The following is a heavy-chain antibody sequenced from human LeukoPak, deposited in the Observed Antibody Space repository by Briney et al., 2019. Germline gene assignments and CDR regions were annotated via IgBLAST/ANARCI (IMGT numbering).Heavy chain of an antibody. CDR3: ARDWSVAVAGTPYY. CDR2: IISDGSST. J-gene: IGHJ4*02. Sequence: PGGSLRLSCAAPGFTFSSYWMHWVRQAPGKELVWVSRIISDGSSTIYADSVKGRFTISRDNAKNTLYLQMNSLRAEDTAVYYCARDWSVAVAGTPYYWGQGTLVTVSS. V-gene: IGHV3-74*01. D-gene: IGHD6-19*01. CDR1: GFTFSSYW.